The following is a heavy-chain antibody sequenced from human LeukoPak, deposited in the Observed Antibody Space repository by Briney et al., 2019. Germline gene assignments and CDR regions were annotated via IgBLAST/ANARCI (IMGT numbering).Heavy chain of an antibody. V-gene: IGHV3-30*18. Sequence: GGSLRLSCAASGFTFSSYGMHWVRQAPGKGLEWVAVISYDGSNKYYADSVKGRFTISRDNSKNTLYLQMNSPRAEDTAVYYCAKYHGDYEYAFDYWGQGTLVTVSS. J-gene: IGHJ4*02. CDR3: AKYHGDYEYAFDY. CDR2: ISYDGSNK. CDR1: GFTFSSYG. D-gene: IGHD4-17*01.